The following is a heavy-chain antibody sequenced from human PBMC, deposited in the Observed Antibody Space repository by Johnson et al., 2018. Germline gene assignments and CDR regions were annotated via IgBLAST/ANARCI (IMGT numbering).Heavy chain of an antibody. D-gene: IGHD3-3*01. Sequence: VQLVETGGGVVQPGRSLRLSCAASGFTFSNYGMHWVRQAPGKGLEWVAVISYDGSQKSYADSVKGRFTISRDNSKNPLYLQLNSLRARDTAVYYCAGEMGIIRANYYYYGMDVWGQGTTVTVSS. CDR3: AGEMGIIRANYYYYGMDV. J-gene: IGHJ6*02. CDR2: ISYDGSQK. CDR1: GFTFSNYG. V-gene: IGHV3-30*03.